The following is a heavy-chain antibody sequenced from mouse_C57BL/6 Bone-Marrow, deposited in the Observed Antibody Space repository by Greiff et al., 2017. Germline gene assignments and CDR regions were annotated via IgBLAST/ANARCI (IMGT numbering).Heavy chain of an antibody. V-gene: IGHV1-37*01. J-gene: IGHJ2*01. CDR3: GTGNYGNYVDY. Sequence: EVQLQQSGPELVKPGASVKISCKASGYSFTGYFMNWVKQSHGKSLEWIGRINPYKGDTFYNQKFKGKATLTVDQSSSTAHMELLSLTSEDSAVYYCGTGNYGNYVDYWGQGTTLTVSS. D-gene: IGHD2-1*01. CDR1: GYSFTGYF. CDR2: INPYKGDT.